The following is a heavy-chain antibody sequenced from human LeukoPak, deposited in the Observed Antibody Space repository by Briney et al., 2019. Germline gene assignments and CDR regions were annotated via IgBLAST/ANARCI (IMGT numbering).Heavy chain of an antibody. D-gene: IGHD3-22*01. J-gene: IGHJ4*02. CDR1: GGSISSYY. V-gene: IGHV4-59*01. CDR3: AGTYYYDSSGYFDY. CDR2: IYYSGST. Sequence: PSETLSLTCTVSGGSISSYYWSWIRQPPGKGXEXIGYIYYSGSTNYNPSLKSRVTISVDTSKNQFSLKLSSVTAADTAVYYCAGTYYYDSSGYFDYWGQGTLVTVSS.